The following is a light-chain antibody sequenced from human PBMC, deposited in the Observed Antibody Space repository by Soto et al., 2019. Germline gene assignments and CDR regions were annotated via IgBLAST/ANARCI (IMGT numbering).Light chain of an antibody. CDR2: GAS. CDR1: QSVSSY. Sequence: EIVITQSPATLSVSPGERATLSCRASQSVSSYLAWYQQKPGQAPRLLIYGASTRATDIPARFSGSGSGTEFTLTISSLQSEDFALYYCQQRSNWITFGQGTRLEIK. J-gene: IGKJ5*01. CDR3: QQRSNWIT. V-gene: IGKV3-15*01.